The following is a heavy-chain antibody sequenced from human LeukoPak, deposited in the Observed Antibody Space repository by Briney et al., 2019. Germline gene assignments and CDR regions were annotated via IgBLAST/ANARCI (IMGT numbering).Heavy chain of an antibody. CDR3: ARDGYDFWSGYSIDY. D-gene: IGHD3-3*01. CDR1: GFTFDDYG. J-gene: IGHJ4*02. V-gene: IGHV3-20*04. Sequence: GGSQRLSCAASGFTFDDYGMSWVRQAPGKGLEWVSGINWNGGSTGYADSVKGRFTISRDNAKNSLYLQMNSLRAEDTALYYCARDGYDFWSGYSIDYWGQGTLVTVSS. CDR2: INWNGGST.